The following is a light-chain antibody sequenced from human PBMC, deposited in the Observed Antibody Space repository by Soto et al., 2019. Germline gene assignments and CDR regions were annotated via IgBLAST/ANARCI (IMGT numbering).Light chain of an antibody. CDR2: LNSDGSH. J-gene: IGLJ1*01. CDR3: QTWGTGIQV. V-gene: IGLV4-69*01. CDR1: SGHSSYA. Sequence: QSVLTQSPSASASLGASVKLTCTLSSGHSSYAIEWHQQQPEKGPRYFMKLNSDGSHSKGDGIPDRFSGSSSGAERYLTIPSLQSEDEADYYCQTWGTGIQVFGTGTKLTVL.